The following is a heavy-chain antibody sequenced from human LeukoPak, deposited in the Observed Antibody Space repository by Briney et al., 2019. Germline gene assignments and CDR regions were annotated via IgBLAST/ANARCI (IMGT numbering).Heavy chain of an antibody. J-gene: IGHJ5*02. V-gene: IGHV1-18*01. CDR1: GYIFTSYG. D-gene: IGHD2-8*01. Sequence: GASVKVSCKASGYIFTSYGISWVRQAPGQGPEWMGWISTNKGNTNYAQRLQGRVTMTTDTSTSTAYMELRSLRSDGTAIYYCVRDIQWRFDPWGKGTLVTVSS. CDR2: ISTNKGNT. CDR3: VRDIQWRFDP.